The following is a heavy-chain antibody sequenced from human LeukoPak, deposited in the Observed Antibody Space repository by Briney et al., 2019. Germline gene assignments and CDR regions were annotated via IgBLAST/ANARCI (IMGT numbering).Heavy chain of an antibody. CDR3: ARVLILVRGVNFDY. J-gene: IGHJ4*02. CDR1: GGSISSGDYY. CDR2: IYYSGST. V-gene: IGHV4-30-4*01. Sequence: TSQTLSLTCTVSGGSISSGDYYWSWIRQPPGKGLEWIGYIYYSGSTYYNPSLKSRVTISVDTSKNQFSLKLSSVTAADTAVYYCARVLILVRGVNFDYWGQGTLVTVSS. D-gene: IGHD3-10*01.